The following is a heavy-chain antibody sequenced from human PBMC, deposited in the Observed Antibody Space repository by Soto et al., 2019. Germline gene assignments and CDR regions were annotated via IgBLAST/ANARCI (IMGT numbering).Heavy chain of an antibody. V-gene: IGHV1-69*06. CDR2: IIPIFGTA. CDR1: GGTFSSYA. CDR3: ERGEIPGDGNWFDP. D-gene: IGHD7-27*01. J-gene: IGHJ5*02. Sequence: QVQLVQSGAEVQTPGSSVKVSCKSSGGTFSSYAISWVRQAPGQGLEGMGGIIPIFGTAKYAQKFQGSVKITADKSKSTAYMELSSLRSEDTAVYYCERGEIPGDGNWFDPWGQGTRVTVCS.